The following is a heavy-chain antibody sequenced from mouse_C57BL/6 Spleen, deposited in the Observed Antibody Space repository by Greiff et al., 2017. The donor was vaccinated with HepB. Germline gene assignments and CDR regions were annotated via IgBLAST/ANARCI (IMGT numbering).Heavy chain of an antibody. V-gene: IGHV5-17*01. D-gene: IGHD1-1*01. Sequence: DVKLVESGGGLVKPGGSLKLSCAASGFTFSDYGMHWVRQAPEKGLEWVAYISSGSSTIYYADTVKGRFTISRDNAKNTLFLQMTSLRSEDTAMYYCARPFYYGSSYVCAMDYWGQGTSVTVSS. CDR1: GFTFSDYG. CDR2: ISSGSSTI. J-gene: IGHJ4*01. CDR3: ARPFYYGSSYVCAMDY.